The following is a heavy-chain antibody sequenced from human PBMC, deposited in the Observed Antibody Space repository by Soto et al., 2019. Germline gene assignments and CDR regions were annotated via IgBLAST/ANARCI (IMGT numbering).Heavy chain of an antibody. CDR2: IWSDGSRK. J-gene: IGHJ4*02. V-gene: IGHV3-33*01. CDR1: GFTFRSYG. CDR3: ARDRGDCPGGHCCSYFDL. D-gene: IGHD2-21*02. Sequence: PGGSLRLSCAASGFTFRSYGVQWVRQAPGKGLEWVAVIWSDGSRKYYAASVEGRATISRDNSDNTLYLQMDSLRVEDTALYFCARDRGDCPGGHCCSYFDLWGRGSLVTVSS.